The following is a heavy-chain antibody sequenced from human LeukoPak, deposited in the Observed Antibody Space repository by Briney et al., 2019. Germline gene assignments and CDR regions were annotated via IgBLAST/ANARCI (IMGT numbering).Heavy chain of an antibody. Sequence: GGSLRLSCAASGFTFSSYDMHWVRQATGKGLEWVSAIGTAGDTYYPGSVKGRFTISRENAKNSLYLQMNSLRAGDTAVYYCARAVVPDAFDIWGQGTMVTASS. CDR2: IGTAGDT. J-gene: IGHJ3*02. CDR1: GFTFSSYD. D-gene: IGHD2-15*01. V-gene: IGHV3-13*01. CDR3: ARAVVPDAFDI.